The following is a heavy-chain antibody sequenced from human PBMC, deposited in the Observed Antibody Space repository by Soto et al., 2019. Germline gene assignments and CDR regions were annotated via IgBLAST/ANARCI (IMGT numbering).Heavy chain of an antibody. CDR3: ATLRFLEWTPYYYYGMDV. J-gene: IGHJ6*02. Sequence: ASVKVSCKVSGYTLTELSMHWVRQAPGKGLEWMGGFDPEDGETIYAQKFQGRVTMTEDTSTDTAYMELSSLRSEDTAVYYCATLRFLEWTPYYYYGMDVWGQGTTVTVSS. CDR2: FDPEDGET. V-gene: IGHV1-24*01. CDR1: GYTLTELS. D-gene: IGHD3-3*01.